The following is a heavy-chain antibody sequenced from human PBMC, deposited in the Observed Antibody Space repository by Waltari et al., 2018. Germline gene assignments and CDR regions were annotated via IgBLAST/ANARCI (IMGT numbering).Heavy chain of an antibody. J-gene: IGHJ2*01. CDR2: ISTSGST. V-gene: IGHV4-4*07. CDR3: ARAEGGAYFNWIFDL. CDR1: GGAVGPYY. Sequence: VQLRESGPGLVKPSETLSLSCTVCGGAVGPYYWNWIRQPAGKGPGWCGRISTSGSTKYNPPLKSRVNMSIDTSTNQVFLQLTSVTAADTAIYFCARAEGGAYFNWIFDLWGRGTLVTVSS. D-gene: IGHD3-9*01.